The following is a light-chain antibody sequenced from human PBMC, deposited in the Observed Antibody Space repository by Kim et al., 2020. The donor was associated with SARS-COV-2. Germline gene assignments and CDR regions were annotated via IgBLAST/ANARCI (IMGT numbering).Light chain of an antibody. J-gene: IGLJ2*01. CDR3: SSYTGSSAVV. CDR2: DVS. V-gene: IGLV2-14*03. CDR1: SSDVGGYNY. Sequence: QSALTQPASVSGSPGQSITIPCTGTSSDVGGYNYVSWYQQHPGKAPKLMIYDVSNRPSGVSNRFSGSKSGNTASLTISGLQAEDEADYYCSSYTGSSAVVSGGGTQLTVL.